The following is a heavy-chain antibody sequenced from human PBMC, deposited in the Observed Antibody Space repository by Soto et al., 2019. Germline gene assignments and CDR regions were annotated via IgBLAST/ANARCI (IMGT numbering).Heavy chain of an antibody. Sequence: SETLSLTCTVSGGSISSSSYYWGWIRQPPGKGLEWIGSIYYSGSTYYNPSLKSRVTISVDTSKNQFSLKLSSVTAADTAVYYCARNYDFWSGYYMADYYYYYGMDVWGQGTTVTVSS. V-gene: IGHV4-39*01. D-gene: IGHD3-3*01. CDR2: IYYSGST. CDR1: GGSISSSSYY. CDR3: ARNYDFWSGYYMADYYYYYGMDV. J-gene: IGHJ6*02.